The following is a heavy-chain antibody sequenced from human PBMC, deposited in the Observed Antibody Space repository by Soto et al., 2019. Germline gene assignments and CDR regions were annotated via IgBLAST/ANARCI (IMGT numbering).Heavy chain of an antibody. Sequence: QVQLQQSGPGLVRPSQTLSLTCAISGYSVSSNSAAWNWIRQSPSRGLEWLGRTYYRSRWYNDYAVSVRSQITVNAATSKNQFSLLLSSVTPEDTAVYYCAGTSSLQWYYMAVWDKGTTVTVSS. J-gene: IGHJ6*03. CDR1: GYSVSSNSAA. CDR3: AGTSSLQWYYMAV. D-gene: IGHD1-7*01. V-gene: IGHV6-1*01. CDR2: TYYRSRWYN.